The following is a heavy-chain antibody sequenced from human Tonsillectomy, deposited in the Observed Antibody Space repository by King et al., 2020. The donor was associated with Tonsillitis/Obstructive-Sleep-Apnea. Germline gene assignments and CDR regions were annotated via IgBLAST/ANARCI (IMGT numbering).Heavy chain of an antibody. D-gene: IGHD2-15*01. CDR2: IYPGDSDT. V-gene: IGHV5-51*01. CDR3: SRTPTGYCSGGSCLEPSRPDAFDI. J-gene: IGHJ3*02. CDR1: GYSFTSYW. Sequence: QLVQSGAEVKKPGESLKISCKGSGYSFTSYWIAWVRQMPGKGLEWMGIIYPGDSDTRYSPSFQGQVTISADKSISTAYLKWSSLKAPDTAMYYCSRTPTGYCSGGSCLEPSRPDAFDIWGQGTMVTVSS.